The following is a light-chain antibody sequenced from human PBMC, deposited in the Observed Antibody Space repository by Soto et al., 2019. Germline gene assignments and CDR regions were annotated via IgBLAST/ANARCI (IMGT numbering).Light chain of an antibody. CDR1: QTISVS. CDR3: QQTYSIPIT. V-gene: IGKV1-39*01. J-gene: IGKJ5*01. CDR2: ASS. Sequence: DIQMTQSPSSLSASVGDRVTMTCRASQTISVSLNWYRQRPGKAPNLLIYASSSLQSGVPPRFSGSGSGTDFTLTISSLQPEDFATYYCQQTYSIPITFGQGTRLDIK.